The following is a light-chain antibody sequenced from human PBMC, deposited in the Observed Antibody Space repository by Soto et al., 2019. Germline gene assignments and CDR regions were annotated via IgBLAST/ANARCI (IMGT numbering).Light chain of an antibody. V-gene: IGKV3-15*01. CDR2: GAS. CDR3: QQYNNWPQT. Sequence: ETVMTQSPVILSVSPGEKATLSCRASQSVTSNLAWYQQKPAQAPRLLIYGASTRATGIPARFSGSGSGTEFTLTINSLQSEDSAFYYCQQYNNWPQTFGQGTKVDIK. J-gene: IGKJ1*01. CDR1: QSVTSN.